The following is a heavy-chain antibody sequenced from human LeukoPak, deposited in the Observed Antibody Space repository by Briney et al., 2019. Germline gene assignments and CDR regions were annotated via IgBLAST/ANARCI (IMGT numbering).Heavy chain of an antibody. CDR1: GFTFSSYG. CDR3: AKDSSSSNYYYGMDV. Sequence: GGSLGLSCGSAGFTFSSYGMHWVRRAPGKGLEWVAATSHDGNNKYYVDSVKGRFTVSRDNSKNTLYLQMNSLRAEDTAVYYCAKDSSSSNYYYGMDVWGQGTTVTVSS. D-gene: IGHD6-6*01. CDR2: TSHDGNNK. V-gene: IGHV3-30*18. J-gene: IGHJ6*02.